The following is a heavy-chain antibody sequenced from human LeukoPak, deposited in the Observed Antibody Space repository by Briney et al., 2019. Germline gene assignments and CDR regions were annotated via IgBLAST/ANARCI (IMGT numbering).Heavy chain of an antibody. Sequence: PGGSLRLSCAASGFTVSSNYMGWVRQAPGKGLEWVSVIYSGGNTYYADSVKGRFTISRDNSKNMIYLEMNSLKAEDTAVYYCAKERNLEIAVAGTIFDYWGQGTLVTVSS. CDR1: GFTVSSNY. V-gene: IGHV3-66*01. D-gene: IGHD6-19*01. CDR3: AKERNLEIAVAGTIFDY. J-gene: IGHJ4*02. CDR2: IYSGGNT.